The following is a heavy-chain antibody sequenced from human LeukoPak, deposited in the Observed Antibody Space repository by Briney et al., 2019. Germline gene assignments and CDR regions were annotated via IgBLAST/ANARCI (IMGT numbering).Heavy chain of an antibody. CDR2: IDHSGNT. D-gene: IGHD1-26*01. J-gene: IGHJ3*02. CDR1: DYSINSGHH. Sequence: SETLSLTCGVSDYSINSGHHWAWIRQPPGNGLEWIGSIDHSGNTYYNASLRSRVAISVDTSKNQFSLKLSSVTAADTAVYYCARVVGATDAFDIWGQGTMVTVSS. V-gene: IGHV4-38-2*01. CDR3: ARVVGATDAFDI.